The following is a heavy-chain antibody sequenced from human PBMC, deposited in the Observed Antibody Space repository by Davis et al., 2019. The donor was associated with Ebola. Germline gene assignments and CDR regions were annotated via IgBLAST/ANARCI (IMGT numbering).Heavy chain of an antibody. CDR2: IIPIFGTA. Sequence: SVKVSCKASGGTFSSYAISWVRQAPGQGLEWMGGIIPIFGTANYAQKFQGRVTITADESTSTAYMELSSLRSEDTAVYYCHYSNYDGGVGEDYWGQGTLVTVSS. V-gene: IGHV1-69*13. D-gene: IGHD4-11*01. CDR3: HYSNYDGGVGEDY. J-gene: IGHJ4*02. CDR1: GGTFSSYA.